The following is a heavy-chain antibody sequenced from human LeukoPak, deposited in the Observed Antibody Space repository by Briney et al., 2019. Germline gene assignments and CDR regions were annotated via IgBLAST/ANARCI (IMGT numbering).Heavy chain of an antibody. CDR1: GFTFSNYY. CDR3: ARSPPAYRTFTGYFQH. CDR2: ISSSGSTI. Sequence: GGSLRLSCAASGFTFSNYYMSWIRQAPGKGLEWVSYISSSGSTIYYADSVKGRFTISRDNAKNSLYLQMNSLRAEDTAVYYCARSPPAYRTFTGYFQHWGQGTLVTVSS. D-gene: IGHD2/OR15-2a*01. V-gene: IGHV3-11*04. J-gene: IGHJ1*01.